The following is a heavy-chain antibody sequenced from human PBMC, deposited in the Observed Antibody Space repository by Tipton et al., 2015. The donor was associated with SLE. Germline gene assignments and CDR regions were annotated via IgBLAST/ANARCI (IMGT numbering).Heavy chain of an antibody. V-gene: IGHV3-7*01. CDR1: GFTFSSYW. CDR3: AREGRESTRTYFDY. CDR2: IKQDGSEK. D-gene: IGHD1-14*01. J-gene: IGHJ4*02. Sequence: SLRLSCAASGFTFSSYWMSWVRQAPGKGLEWVANIKQDGSEKYYADSVKGRFTISRDNSKNTLYLQMNSLRAEDTAVYYCAREGRESTRTYFDYWGQGTLVTVSS.